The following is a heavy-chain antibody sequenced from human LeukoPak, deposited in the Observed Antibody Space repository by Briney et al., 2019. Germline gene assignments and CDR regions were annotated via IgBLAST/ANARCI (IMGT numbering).Heavy chain of an antibody. J-gene: IGHJ4*02. CDR1: VYTSTGYY. V-gene: IGHV1-2*02. CDR2: INPNMGGT. D-gene: IGHD7-27*01. Sequence: VASAKVSRKAPVYTSTGYYIHWVRQTPGRGLWWMVWINPNMGGTNFAQQFRGRFAMTRDTSISTAYMELRRLTSDAPAADYCARTNWGWGTSQTYAYCFDYWGLGTRVTVSS. CDR3: ARTNWGWGTSQTYAYCFDY.